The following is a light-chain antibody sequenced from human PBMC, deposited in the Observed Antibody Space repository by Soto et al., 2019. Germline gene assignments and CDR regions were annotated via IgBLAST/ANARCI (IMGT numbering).Light chain of an antibody. V-gene: IGKV3-20*01. CDR3: QQFSSYPLT. CDR1: QSVSSY. J-gene: IGKJ4*01. Sequence: EIVLTQSPATLPLSPGERATLSCRASQSVSSYLAWYQQKPGQAPRLLIYDASSRATGIPDRFSGGGSGTDFTLTISRLEPEDFAVYYCQQFSSYPLTFGGGTKVDI. CDR2: DAS.